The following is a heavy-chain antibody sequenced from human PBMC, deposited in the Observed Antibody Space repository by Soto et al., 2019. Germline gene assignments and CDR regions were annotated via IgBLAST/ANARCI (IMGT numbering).Heavy chain of an antibody. CDR3: GKGASGYASTWYRY. Sequence: GSLRLSCAASGFTFSNYAMNWVRQAPGRGLEWVATISGSGASTLYADSVKGRFTISRDNSKNTLFLLMSSLRAEDTAVYHCGKGASGYASTWYRYWGQGTLVTVSS. CDR2: ISGSGAST. CDR1: GFTFSNYA. V-gene: IGHV3-23*01. D-gene: IGHD6-13*01. J-gene: IGHJ4*02.